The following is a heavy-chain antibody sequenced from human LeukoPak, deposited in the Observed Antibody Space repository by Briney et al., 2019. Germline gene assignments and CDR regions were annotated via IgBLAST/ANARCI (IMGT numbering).Heavy chain of an antibody. CDR3: AREEYYGSGSFPIDY. V-gene: IGHV7-4-1*02. Sequence: ASVKVSCKASGYAFTNYAMNWVRQAPGQGLEWMGWINTNTGNPTYAQGFTGRFVISLDTSVSTTYLQISSLKAEDTAVYYCAREEYYGSGSFPIDYWGQGTLVTVSS. CDR2: INTNTGNP. J-gene: IGHJ4*02. CDR1: GYAFTNYA. D-gene: IGHD3-10*01.